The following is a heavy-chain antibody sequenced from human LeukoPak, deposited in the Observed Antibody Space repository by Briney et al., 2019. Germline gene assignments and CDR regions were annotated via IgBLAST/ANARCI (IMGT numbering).Heavy chain of an antibody. D-gene: IGHD2-2*01. Sequence: PGGSLRLSCAASGFTFTTYSMTWVRQAPGKGLEWIGEINHSGSTNYNPSLKSRVTISVDTSKNQFSLKLSSVTAADTAVYYCARGNGSTSSYGMDVWGQGTTVTVSS. CDR3: ARGNGSTSSYGMDV. J-gene: IGHJ6*02. CDR1: GFTFTTYS. CDR2: INHSGST. V-gene: IGHV4-34*01.